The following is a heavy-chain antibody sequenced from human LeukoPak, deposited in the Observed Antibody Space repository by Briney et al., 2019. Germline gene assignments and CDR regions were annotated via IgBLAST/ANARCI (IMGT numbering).Heavy chain of an antibody. Sequence: ASVKVSCKASGYTFTSYGISWVRQAPGQGLEWMGWISAYNGNINYAQKLQGRVTMTTDTSTSTAYMELRSLRSDDTAVYYCARAAWGYSGYDSDYWGQGTLVTVSS. CDR1: GYTFTSYG. CDR3: ARAAWGYSGYDSDY. CDR2: ISAYNGNI. J-gene: IGHJ4*02. V-gene: IGHV1-18*04. D-gene: IGHD5-12*01.